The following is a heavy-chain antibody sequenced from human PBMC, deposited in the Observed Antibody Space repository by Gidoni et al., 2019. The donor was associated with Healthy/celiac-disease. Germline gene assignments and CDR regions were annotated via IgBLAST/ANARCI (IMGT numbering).Heavy chain of an antibody. CDR3: ARWRYSYGYGYFDY. D-gene: IGHD5-18*01. Sequence: QVQLQESGPGLVKPSQTLSLPCTVSGGSISSGSYYWSWIRQPAGKGLEWIGRIYTSGSTNYNPSLKSRVTISVDTSKNQFSLKLSSVTAADTAVYYCARWRYSYGYGYFDYWGQGTLVTVSS. CDR2: IYTSGST. V-gene: IGHV4-61*02. J-gene: IGHJ4*02. CDR1: GGSISSGSYY.